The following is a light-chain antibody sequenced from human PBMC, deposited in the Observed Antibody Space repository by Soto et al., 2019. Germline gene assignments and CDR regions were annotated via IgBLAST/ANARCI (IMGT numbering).Light chain of an antibody. V-gene: IGKV3-15*01. CDR1: QSVGTK. CDR2: DAS. Sequence: EIVMTQSPAILSVSPGERATLSCGASQSVGTKLAWYQQRPGQTPRLLIYDASTRATGIPDRFVATGSGTEFTLTISSLQSEDFAVYHWQQYNQWPIAFGQGTRLDIK. J-gene: IGKJ5*01. CDR3: QQYNQWPIA.